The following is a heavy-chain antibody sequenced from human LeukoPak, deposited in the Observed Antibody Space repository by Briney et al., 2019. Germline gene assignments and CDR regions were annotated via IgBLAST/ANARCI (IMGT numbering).Heavy chain of an antibody. V-gene: IGHV3-15*01. J-gene: IGHJ4*02. Sequence: GGSLRLSCAGSGFTFSNAWMNWVRQVPGKGLEWVGRIKSKPNGGTTDYAAPVKGRFSISRDDSENTVYVQMNSLKTEDTAVYYCATGGYYFDYWGQGTLVTVSS. CDR2: IKSKPNGGTT. D-gene: IGHD3-16*01. CDR3: ATGGYYFDY. CDR1: GFTFSNAW.